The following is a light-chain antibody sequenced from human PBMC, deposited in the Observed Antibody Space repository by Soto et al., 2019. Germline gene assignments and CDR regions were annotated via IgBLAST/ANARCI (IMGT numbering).Light chain of an antibody. CDR1: SSNIGAGLD. J-gene: IGLJ1*01. V-gene: IGLV1-40*01. CDR2: GNS. CDR3: SSYTSSSTDV. Sequence: QSVLTQPPSVSGAPGQRVTISCTGSSSNIGAGLDLHWYQQLPGTAPKLLISGNSNRPAGVPDRFSGSKSGASASLAIAGLQSEDKADYYCSSYTSSSTDVFGTGTKLTVL.